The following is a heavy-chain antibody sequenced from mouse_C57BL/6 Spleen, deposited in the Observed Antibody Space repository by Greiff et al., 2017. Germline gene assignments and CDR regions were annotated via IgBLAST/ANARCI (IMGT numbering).Heavy chain of an antibody. CDR3: ARSFSTYSNYTYAMDY. CDR2: IYPRSGNT. Sequence: VKVVESGAELARPGASVKLSCKASGYTFTSYGISWVKQRTGQGLEWIGEIYPRSGNTYYNEKFKGKATLTADKSSSTAYMELRSLTSEDSAVYFCARSFSTYSNYTYAMDYWGQGTSVTVSS. V-gene: IGHV1-81*01. D-gene: IGHD2-5*01. J-gene: IGHJ4*01. CDR1: GYTFTSYG.